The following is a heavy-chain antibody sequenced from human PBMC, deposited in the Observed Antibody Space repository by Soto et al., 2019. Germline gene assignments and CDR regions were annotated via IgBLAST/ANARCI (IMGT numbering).Heavy chain of an antibody. V-gene: IGHV4-30-4*01. CDR1: GGSISSGDFY. Sequence: QVQLQESGPGLVKPSQTLSLTCTVSGGSISSGDFYWSWIRQPPGKGLEWIGYIYYSGNPYYNPSLKIRLTISVDTSKNQFSLKLSSVTAADTAVYYCARVVKIDSFGYNTRSFDQWGQGTLVTVSS. D-gene: IGHD3-22*01. CDR3: ARVVKIDSFGYNTRSFDQ. CDR2: IYYSGNP. J-gene: IGHJ4*02.